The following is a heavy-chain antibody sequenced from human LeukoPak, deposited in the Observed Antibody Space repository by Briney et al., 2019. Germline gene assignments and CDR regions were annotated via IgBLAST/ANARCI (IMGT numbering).Heavy chain of an antibody. J-gene: IGHJ6*02. CDR3: PRSRSVSNYKGMDV. Sequence: GGSLRLSCPASGFTFSDYSMSWVRQAPGKGLEWVSSISSSSDYIYYADSVKGRFTISRDNARNILYLQMNSLRAEDTAVYYCPRSRSVSNYKGMDVWGHETTVTVSS. CDR1: GFTFSDYS. V-gene: IGHV3-21*01. D-gene: IGHD5/OR15-5a*01. CDR2: ISSSSDYI.